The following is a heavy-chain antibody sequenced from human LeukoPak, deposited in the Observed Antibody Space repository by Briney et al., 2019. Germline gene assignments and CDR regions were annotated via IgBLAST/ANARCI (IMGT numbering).Heavy chain of an antibody. Sequence: KPSETLSLTCAVYGGSFSGYYWSWIRQPPGKGLEWIGEINHSGSTNYNPSLKSRVTISVDTSKNQFSLKLSSVTAADTAVYYCAREGAHSAFYICGQGTMVTVSS. J-gene: IGHJ3*02. CDR3: AREGAHSAFYI. CDR1: GGSFSGYY. CDR2: INHSGST. D-gene: IGHD1-26*01. V-gene: IGHV4-34*01.